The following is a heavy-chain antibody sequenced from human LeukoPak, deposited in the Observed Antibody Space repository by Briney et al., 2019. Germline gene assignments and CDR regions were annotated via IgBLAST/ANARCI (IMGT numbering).Heavy chain of an antibody. Sequence: IFGTANYAQKFQGRVTITADKSTSTAYMELSSLRSEDTAVYYCAREGGHCSGGSCYFDYWGQGTLVTVSS. CDR3: AREGGHCSGGSCYFDY. D-gene: IGHD2-15*01. J-gene: IGHJ4*02. V-gene: IGHV1-69*06. CDR2: IFGTA.